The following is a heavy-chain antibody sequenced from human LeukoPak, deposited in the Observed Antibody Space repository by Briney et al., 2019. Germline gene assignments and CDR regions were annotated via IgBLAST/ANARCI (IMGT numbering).Heavy chain of an antibody. CDR2: IIPIFGTA. V-gene: IGHV1-69*05. J-gene: IGHJ3*02. CDR1: GYTFTSYG. CDR3: AREQRWYQRHGAFDI. D-gene: IGHD2-15*01. Sequence: ASVKVSCKASGYTFTSYGISWVRQAPGQGLEWMGRIIPIFGTANYAQKFQGRVTITTDESTSTAYMELSSLRSEDTAVYYCAREQRWYQRHGAFDIWGQGTMVTVSS.